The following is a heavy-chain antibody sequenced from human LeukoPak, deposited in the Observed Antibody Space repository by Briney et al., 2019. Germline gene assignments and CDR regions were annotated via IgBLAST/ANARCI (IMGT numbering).Heavy chain of an antibody. J-gene: IGHJ6*03. Sequence: SQTLSLTCTVSGASISSYYWSSIRQPPGKGMERIGYIHYSGSTNYNPSLKSRVTISVDTSKNQFSLKLSSVTAADTVVYYCARDSAAAGTRYYYYYNMDVWGKGTTVTVSS. CDR2: IHYSGST. CDR1: GASISSYY. V-gene: IGHV4-59*01. D-gene: IGHD6-13*01. CDR3: ARDSAAAGTRYYYYYNMDV.